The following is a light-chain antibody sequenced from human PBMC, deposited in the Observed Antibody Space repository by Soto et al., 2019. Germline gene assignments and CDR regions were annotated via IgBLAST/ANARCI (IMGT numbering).Light chain of an antibody. Sequence: QSALTQPASVSGSPGQSITISCTGTSSDVGGYNYVSWYQQHPGKAPKLMIYEVSNRPSGVSDRFSGSKSGNTASLTISGLQSEDEADYHCTSFTSSYTWVFGGGTKLTVL. J-gene: IGLJ3*02. V-gene: IGLV2-14*01. CDR3: TSFTSSYTWV. CDR2: EVS. CDR1: SSDVGGYNY.